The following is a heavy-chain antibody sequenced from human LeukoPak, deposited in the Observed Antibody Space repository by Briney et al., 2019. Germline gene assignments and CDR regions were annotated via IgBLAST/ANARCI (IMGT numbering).Heavy chain of an antibody. Sequence: PSETLSLTCTVSGGSASSGSYYWSWIRQPPGKGLEWIGYIYYSGSTNYNPSLKSRVTISVDTSKNQFSLKLSSVTAADTAVYYCARSGVYYDSSGYATEYFQHWGQGTLVTVSS. V-gene: IGHV4-61*01. J-gene: IGHJ1*01. CDR3: ARSGVYYDSSGYATEYFQH. CDR2: IYYSGST. D-gene: IGHD3-22*01. CDR1: GGSASSGSYY.